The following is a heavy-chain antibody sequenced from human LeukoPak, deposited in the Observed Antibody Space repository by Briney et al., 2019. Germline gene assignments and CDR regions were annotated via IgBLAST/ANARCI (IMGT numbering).Heavy chain of an antibody. CDR1: GGSISSYY. V-gene: IGHV4-59*12. CDR3: ASELGYSYGYFIY. J-gene: IGHJ4*02. Sequence: TSETLSLTCTVSGGSISSYYWSWIRQPPGKGLEWIGYIYYSGSTNYNPSLKSRVTISVDTSKNQFSLKLSSVTAADTAVYYCASELGYSYGYFIYWGQGTLVTVSS. CDR2: IYYSGST. D-gene: IGHD5-18*01.